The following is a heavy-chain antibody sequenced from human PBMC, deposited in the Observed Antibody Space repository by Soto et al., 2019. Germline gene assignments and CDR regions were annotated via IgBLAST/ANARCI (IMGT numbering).Heavy chain of an antibody. V-gene: IGHV5-51*01. D-gene: IGHD2-15*01. J-gene: IGHJ6*01. CDR1: GYSFSNYW. CDR2: IYPGDFDT. CDR3: ARRCSGGSCYSSHYYYGLDV. Sequence: GESLKISCKGSGYSFSNYWIVWVRQMPGKGLEWMGIIYPGDFDTRYSPSFQGQVTISADRSISTAYLQWSSLKASDTAMYYCARRCSGGSCYSSHYYYGLDVWGQGTTVTVSS.